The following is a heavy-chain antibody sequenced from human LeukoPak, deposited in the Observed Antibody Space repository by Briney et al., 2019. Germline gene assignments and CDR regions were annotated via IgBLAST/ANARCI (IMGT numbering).Heavy chain of an antibody. CDR1: GGSISSSSYY. J-gene: IGHJ4*02. CDR2: IYYSGST. Sequence: PSETLSLTCTVSGGSISSSSYYWGWIRQPPGKGLEWIGSIYYSGSTYYNPSLKSRVTISVDTSKNQFSLKLSSVTAADTAVYYRARLSPKVDYWGQGTLVTVSS. CDR3: ARLSPKVDY. V-gene: IGHV4-39*01.